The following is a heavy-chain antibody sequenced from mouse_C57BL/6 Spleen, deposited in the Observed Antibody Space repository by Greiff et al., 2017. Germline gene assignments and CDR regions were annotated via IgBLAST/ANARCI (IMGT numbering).Heavy chain of an antibody. J-gene: IGHJ4*01. Sequence: VQLQQPGAELVRPGSSVKLSCKASGYTFTSYWMHWVQQRPIQGLEWIGNIDPSDSETHYNQKFKDKATLTVDKSSSTAYMQLSSLTSEDSAVYYCASHYYGSSYGDYAMDYWGQGTSVTVSS. D-gene: IGHD1-1*01. CDR1: GYTFTSYW. V-gene: IGHV1-52*01. CDR3: ASHYYGSSYGDYAMDY. CDR2: IDPSDSET.